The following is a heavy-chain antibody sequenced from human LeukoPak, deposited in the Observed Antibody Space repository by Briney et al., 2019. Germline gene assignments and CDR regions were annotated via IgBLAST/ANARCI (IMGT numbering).Heavy chain of an antibody. V-gene: IGHV3-30*04. CDR1: GFTFSSYA. CDR2: ISYDGSNK. Sequence: AGGSLRLSCAASGFTFSSYAIHWVRQAPGKGLEWVAVISYDGSNKYYADSVKGRFTISRDNSKNTLYLQLNSLRVEDTAVYYCARGIDYWGRGTLVTVSS. J-gene: IGHJ4*02. CDR3: ARGIDY.